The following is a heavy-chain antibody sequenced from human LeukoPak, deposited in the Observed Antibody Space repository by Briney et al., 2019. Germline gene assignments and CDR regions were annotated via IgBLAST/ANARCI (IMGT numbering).Heavy chain of an antibody. J-gene: IGHJ4*02. Sequence: GGSLRLSCAVSGFRFSDFSINWVRQAPGKGLEWVSYISGSNNIYYADSAKGRFTISRDNGKNSVWLQMNNLRAEDTAVYHCGRGNGDYGGVDYWGQGTLVTVSS. CDR2: ISGSNNI. D-gene: IGHD4-17*01. CDR3: GRGNGDYGGVDY. CDR1: GFRFSDFS. V-gene: IGHV3-48*01.